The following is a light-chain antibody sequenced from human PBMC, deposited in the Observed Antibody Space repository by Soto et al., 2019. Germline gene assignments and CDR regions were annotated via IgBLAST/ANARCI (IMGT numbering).Light chain of an antibody. V-gene: IGKV3-11*01. Sequence: DIVLTQSPATLSLSPGEKATLSCRASQSVRSYLVWYQQKPGQAPRLVMYEASTRATGIPARFSGGGSGTDFTLTISSLEPEESAVYYCQQCTNWPWTFGQGTKVEIK. CDR2: EAS. CDR1: QSVRSY. J-gene: IGKJ1*01. CDR3: QQCTNWPWT.